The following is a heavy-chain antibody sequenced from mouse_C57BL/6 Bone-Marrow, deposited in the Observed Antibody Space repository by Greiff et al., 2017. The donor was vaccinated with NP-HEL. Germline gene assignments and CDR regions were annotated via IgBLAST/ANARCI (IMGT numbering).Heavy chain of an antibody. V-gene: IGHV3-6*01. CDR3: ARGLTPDGFYYYAMDY. J-gene: IGHJ4*01. D-gene: IGHD2-3*01. CDR2: ISYDGSN. Sequence: EVQLQESGPGLVKPSQSLSLTCSVTGYSITSGYYWNWIRQFPGNKLEWMGYISYDGSNNYNPSLKNRISITRDTSKNQFFLKLNSVTTEDTATYYCARGLTPDGFYYYAMDYWGQGTSVTVSS. CDR1: GYSITSGYY.